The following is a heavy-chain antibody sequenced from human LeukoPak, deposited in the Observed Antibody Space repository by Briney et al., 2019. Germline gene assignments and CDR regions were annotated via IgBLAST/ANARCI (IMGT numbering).Heavy chain of an antibody. CDR1: GYTFTGYY. D-gene: IGHD3-3*01. CDR3: ARGLSGYDFWSGRGNY. CDR2: INLNSGGT. Sequence: ASVKVSCKASGYTFTGYYMHWVRQAPGQGLEWMGWINLNSGGTNYAQKFQGRVTMTRDTSISTAYMELSRLRSDDTAVYYCARGLSGYDFWSGRGNYWGQGTLVTVSS. V-gene: IGHV1-2*02. J-gene: IGHJ4*02.